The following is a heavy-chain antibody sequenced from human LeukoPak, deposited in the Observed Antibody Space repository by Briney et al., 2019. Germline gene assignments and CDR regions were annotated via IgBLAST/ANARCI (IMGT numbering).Heavy chain of an antibody. CDR1: GGSISSYY. CDR2: IYYSGST. V-gene: IGHV4-59*01. J-gene: IGHJ3*02. D-gene: IGHD3-16*01. Sequence: SETLSLTCTVSGGSISSYYWSWIRQPPGKGLEWIGYIYYSGSTNYNPSLKSRVTISVDTSKNQFSLKLSSVTAADTAVYYCARDSIMITPGAFDIWGQGTMVTVSS. CDR3: ARDSIMITPGAFDI.